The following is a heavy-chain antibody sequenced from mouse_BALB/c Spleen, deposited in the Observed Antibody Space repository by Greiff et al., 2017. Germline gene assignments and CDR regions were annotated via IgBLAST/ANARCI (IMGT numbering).Heavy chain of an antibody. V-gene: IGHV7-3*02. CDR2: IRNKANGYTT. Sequence: EVKLVESGGGLVQPGGSLRLSCATSGFTFTDYYMSWVRQPPGKALEWLGFIRNKANGYTTEYSASVKGRFTISRDNSQSILYLQMNTLRAEDSATYYCARDGYDVGFDYWGQGTTLTVSS. CDR3: ARDGYDVGFDY. CDR1: GFTFTDYY. D-gene: IGHD2-14*01. J-gene: IGHJ2*01.